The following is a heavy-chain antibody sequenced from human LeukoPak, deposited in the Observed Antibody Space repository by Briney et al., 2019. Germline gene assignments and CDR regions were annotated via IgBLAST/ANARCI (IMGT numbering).Heavy chain of an antibody. Sequence: GGSLRLSCAASGFIFSSYGMHWVRQAPGKGLEWVAVIWYDGSNKYYADSVKGRFTISRDNSKNTLYLQMNSLRAEDTAVYYCARGSRGYYYGMDVWGQGTTVTVSS. J-gene: IGHJ6*02. CDR2: IWYDGSNK. D-gene: IGHD5-12*01. CDR1: GFIFSSYG. CDR3: ARGSRGYYYGMDV. V-gene: IGHV3-33*01.